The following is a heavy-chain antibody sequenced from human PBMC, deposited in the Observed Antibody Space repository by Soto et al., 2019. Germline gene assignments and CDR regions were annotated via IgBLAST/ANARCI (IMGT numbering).Heavy chain of an antibody. V-gene: IGHV3-11*01. Sequence: PGGSLRLSCTASGFTFSDHYMSWIRQVPGKGLEWLSYISSSGDTIYYADSVKGRFTVSRDNAKNSLYLQMNSLRAEDTAVYYCARYCSSASCYAGSAEYFHNWGQGTQVTGSS. CDR2: ISSSGDTI. CDR3: ARYCSSASCYAGSAEYFHN. CDR1: GFTFSDHY. J-gene: IGHJ1*01. D-gene: IGHD2-2*01.